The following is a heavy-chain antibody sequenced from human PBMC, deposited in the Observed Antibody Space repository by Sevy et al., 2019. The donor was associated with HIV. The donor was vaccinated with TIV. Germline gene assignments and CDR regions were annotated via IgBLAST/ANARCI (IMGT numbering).Heavy chain of an antibody. CDR1: GGSISSYF. CDR3: ARDLAARPRVFDY. V-gene: IGHV4-59*01. D-gene: IGHD6-6*01. J-gene: IGHJ4*02. CDR2: IYYTGTT. Sequence: SETLSLTCSVSGGSISSYFWSWIRQPPGKGLEWIGNIYYTGTTDYNPSLKSRVTMSLDTSKNHFSLRLSSVTAADTAVYYCARDLAARPRVFDYWGQGSLVTVSS.